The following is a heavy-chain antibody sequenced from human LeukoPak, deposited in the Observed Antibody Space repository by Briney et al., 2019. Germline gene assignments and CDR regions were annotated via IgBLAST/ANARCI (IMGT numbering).Heavy chain of an antibody. D-gene: IGHD3-3*01. V-gene: IGHV4-4*07. J-gene: IGHJ3*02. CDR1: GGSISSYY. Sequence: SETLSLTCTVSGGSISSYYWSWIRQPAGKGLEWIGRIYTSGSTNYNPSLKSRVTMSVDTSKNQFSLKLSSVTAADTAVYYCARDLRVFWSGYYSPYDAFDIWGQGTMVTVSS. CDR3: ARDLRVFWSGYYSPYDAFDI. CDR2: IYTSGST.